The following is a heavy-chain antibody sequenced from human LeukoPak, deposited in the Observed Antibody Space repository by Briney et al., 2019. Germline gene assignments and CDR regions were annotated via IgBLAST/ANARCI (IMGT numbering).Heavy chain of an antibody. CDR2: VSTYNSET. CDR1: GYRFSSVG. D-gene: IGHD1-1*01. V-gene: IGHV1-18*01. CDR3: VRDNWNEFDP. J-gene: IGHJ5*02. Sequence: GASVKVSCKASGYRFSSVGINWVRQAPGQGLEWIGWVSTYNSETNYAPKFQARVTMTKDTSTSTVFLEMWSLRADDTAVYYCVRDNWNEFDPWGQGTLVTVSS.